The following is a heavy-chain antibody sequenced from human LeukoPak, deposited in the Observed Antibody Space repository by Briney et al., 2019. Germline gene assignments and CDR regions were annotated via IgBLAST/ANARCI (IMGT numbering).Heavy chain of an antibody. V-gene: IGHV3-11*01. CDR1: GFTVSSNY. D-gene: IGHD3-10*01. J-gene: IGHJ4*02. CDR2: ISSSGSTI. Sequence: GGSLRLSCAASGFTVSSNYMSWIRQAPGKGLEWVSYISSSGSTIYYADSVKGRFTISRDNAKNSLYLQMNSLRAEDTAVYYCARMYYYGSFDYWGQGTLVTVSS. CDR3: ARMYYYGSFDY.